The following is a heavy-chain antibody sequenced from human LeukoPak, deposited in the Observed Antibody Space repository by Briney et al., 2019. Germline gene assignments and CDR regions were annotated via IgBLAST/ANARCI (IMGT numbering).Heavy chain of an antibody. CDR3: VKGFHFDW. CDR2: ISGFDSGT. V-gene: IGHV3-23*01. CDR1: GFVFSTHD. J-gene: IGHJ4*02. Sequence: GGSLRLSCVASGFVFSTHDMSWGRQTPGKGLEWVSSISGFDSGTYYTDSVRGRFTISRDTSKNTLYMQMNNLRAEDTAVYYCVKGFHFDWWGQGTLVTVSS.